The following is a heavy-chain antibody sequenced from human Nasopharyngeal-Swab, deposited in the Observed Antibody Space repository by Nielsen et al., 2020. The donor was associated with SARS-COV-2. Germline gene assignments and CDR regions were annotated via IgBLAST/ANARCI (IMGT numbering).Heavy chain of an antibody. V-gene: IGHV1-69*13. Sequence: SSVKVSRKPSGGTFSSYAISWLRQAPGQGLEWMGGIIPIFGTANYAQKFQGRVTITADEFTSTACMELSSLRSDDTAVYYCASRGQLTGAEYFQHWGQGTLVTVSS. J-gene: IGHJ1*01. CDR3: ASRGQLTGAEYFQH. D-gene: IGHD6-13*01. CDR1: GGTFSSYA. CDR2: IIPIFGTA.